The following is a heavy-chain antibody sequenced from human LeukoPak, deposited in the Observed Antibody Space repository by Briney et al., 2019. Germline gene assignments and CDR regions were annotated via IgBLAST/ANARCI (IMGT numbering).Heavy chain of an antibody. CDR2: ISWDGDIT. CDR1: GFTFDNYT. CDR3: AKESQDAFAFDS. V-gene: IGHV3-43*01. Sequence: GGSLRLSCAASGFTFDNYTMHWVRQAPGKGLDWVSLISWDGDITYYADSVKGRFTISRDNSKNSLYLLMNSLRTEDTALYYCAKESQDAFAFDSWGQGTLVTVSS. J-gene: IGHJ4*02.